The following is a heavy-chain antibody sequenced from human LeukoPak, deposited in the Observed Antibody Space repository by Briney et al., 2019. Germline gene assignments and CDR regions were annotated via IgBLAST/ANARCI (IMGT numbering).Heavy chain of an antibody. Sequence: SGGSLRLSCVASGSASGSTFITYSFNWVRQAPGRRLEWLSYITGASTTIYYADSVQGRFTISRDNAKNSLYLQMNSLRAEDTALYYCVRGVAGIGLGAFDIWGQGTMVTVSS. CDR3: VRGVAGIGLGAFDI. D-gene: IGHD6-19*01. J-gene: IGHJ3*02. CDR1: GSTFITYS. CDR2: ITGASTTI. V-gene: IGHV3-48*04.